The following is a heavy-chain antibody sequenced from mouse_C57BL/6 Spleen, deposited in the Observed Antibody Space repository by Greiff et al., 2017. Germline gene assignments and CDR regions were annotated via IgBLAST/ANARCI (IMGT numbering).Heavy chain of an antibody. D-gene: IGHD3-2*02. V-gene: IGHV1-61*01. CDR3: ARPAQATWWYFDY. CDR2: IYPSDSET. J-gene: IGHJ2*01. Sequence: QVQLQQPGAELVRPGSSVKLSCKASGYTFTSYWMDWVKQRPGQGLEWIGNIYPSDSETHYNQKFKDKATLTVDKSSSTAYMQLSSLTSEDSAVYYCARPAQATWWYFDYWGQGTTLTVSS. CDR1: GYTFTSYW.